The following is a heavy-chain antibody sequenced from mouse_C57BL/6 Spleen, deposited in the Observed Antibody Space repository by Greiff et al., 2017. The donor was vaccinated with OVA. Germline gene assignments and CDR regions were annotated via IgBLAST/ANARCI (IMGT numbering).Heavy chain of an antibody. CDR1: GFTFSDYY. Sequence: EVQRVESGGGLVQPGGSLKLSCAASGFTFSDYYMYWVRQTPEKRLEWVAYISNGGGSTYYPDTVKGRFTISRDNAKNTLYLQMSRLKSEDTAMYYCARTAYYSNYRAMDYWGQGTSVTVSS. V-gene: IGHV5-12*01. CDR2: ISNGGGST. D-gene: IGHD2-5*01. CDR3: ARTAYYSNYRAMDY. J-gene: IGHJ4*01.